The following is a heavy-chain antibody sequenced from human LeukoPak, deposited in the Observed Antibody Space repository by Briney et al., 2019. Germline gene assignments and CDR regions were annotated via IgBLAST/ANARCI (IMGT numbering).Heavy chain of an antibody. D-gene: IGHD2-15*01. J-gene: IGHJ3*02. CDR1: GGSISTSTYY. CDR3: ATCSGGSCYLGHAFDI. Sequence: PSESLSLTCTVSGGSISTSTYYWGWIRQPPGKGLEWIGGIYYSGSTYYNPSLKSRVTISVDTSKNQFSLSLSSVTAADTAVFYCATCSGGSCYLGHAFDIWGQGTMVTVSS. V-gene: IGHV4-39*01. CDR2: IYYSGST.